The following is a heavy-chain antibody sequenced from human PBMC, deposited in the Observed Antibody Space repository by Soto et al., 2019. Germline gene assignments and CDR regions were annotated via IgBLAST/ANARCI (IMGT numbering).Heavy chain of an antibody. CDR2: ISGSGGST. CDR1: GFTFSSYA. V-gene: IGHV3-23*01. Sequence: EVQLLESGGGLVQPGGSLRLSCAASGFTFSSYAMCWVRQAPGKGLEWVSAISGSGGSTYYADSVKGRFTISRDNSQNTLYLQMNSLRAENTAVYYCAKSWGGSSLYGDRDNWFDPWGQGTLVTVSA. J-gene: IGHJ5*02. D-gene: IGHD6-13*01. CDR3: AKSWGGSSLYGDRDNWFDP.